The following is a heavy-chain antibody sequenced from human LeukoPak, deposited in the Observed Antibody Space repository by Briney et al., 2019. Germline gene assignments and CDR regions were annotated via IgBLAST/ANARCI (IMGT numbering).Heavy chain of an antibody. J-gene: IGHJ3*02. CDR3: ARVRAYSAFDI. CDR1: GGSISPYY. Sequence: SETLSLTCTVSGGSISPYYWSWIRQPPGKGLEWIGYIHYGGNTDYNPSVKSRITISVDTSKNQFSLKLSSVTAADTAVYYCARVRAYSAFDIWGQGTMVTVSS. D-gene: IGHD4-11*01. V-gene: IGHV4-59*12. CDR2: IHYGGNT.